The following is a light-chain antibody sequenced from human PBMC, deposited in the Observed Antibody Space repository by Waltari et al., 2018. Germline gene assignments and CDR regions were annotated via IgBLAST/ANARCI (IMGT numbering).Light chain of an antibody. Sequence: QSALTQPASVSGSPGQSITLSCPGTSNDIGNYHLLSWYQQRPGEAPKLLMYGATKRPSGVSNRFSGSKSGKTASLTISGLQTEDEADYYCFSFVAANSFVFGPGTKVTVL. CDR2: GAT. J-gene: IGLJ1*01. V-gene: IGLV2-23*01. CDR1: SNDIGNYHL. CDR3: FSFVAANSFV.